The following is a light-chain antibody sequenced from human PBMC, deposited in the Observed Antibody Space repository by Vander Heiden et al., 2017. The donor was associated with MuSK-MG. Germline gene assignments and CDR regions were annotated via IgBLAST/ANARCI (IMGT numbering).Light chain of an antibody. V-gene: IGLV1-47*01. CDR3: AAWDDSLSGHWV. Sequence: QSVPTQPPPASGAPGQRVTISCSGSSSNIGTNFVYWYQHLPGTAPKLLIYKNNQRPSGVPDRFSGSKSDTSASLAISGLRSEDEADYYCAAWDDSLSGHWVFGGGTKLTVI. J-gene: IGLJ3*02. CDR1: SSNIGTNF. CDR2: KNN.